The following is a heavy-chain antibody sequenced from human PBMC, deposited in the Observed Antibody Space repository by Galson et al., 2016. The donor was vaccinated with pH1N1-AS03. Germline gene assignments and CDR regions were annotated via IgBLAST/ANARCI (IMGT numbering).Heavy chain of an antibody. V-gene: IGHV1-46*01. J-gene: IGHJ6*02. CDR3: ARVSAGLTGYYYAMDV. D-gene: IGHD4/OR15-4a*01. Sequence: WMGIINPSDGNTNYAQRFQGRVTMTRDTSTSTVYMELSSLRSDDTAVYYCARVSAGLTGYYYAMDVWGQGTTVTVSS. CDR2: INPSDGNT.